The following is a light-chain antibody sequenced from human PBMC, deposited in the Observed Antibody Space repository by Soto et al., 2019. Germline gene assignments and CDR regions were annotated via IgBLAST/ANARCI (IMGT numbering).Light chain of an antibody. V-gene: IGLV2-14*03. CDR1: SSDVGGYNY. J-gene: IGLJ1*01. Sequence: QSARTQPASVSRAPGQSITISCTGTSSDVGGYNYVSWYQHHPGKAPKLMIYDVSNRPSGVSNRFSGSKSGNTASLIISGLQAEDEADFSTYVLGTGTKVTVL. CDR3: YV. CDR2: DVS.